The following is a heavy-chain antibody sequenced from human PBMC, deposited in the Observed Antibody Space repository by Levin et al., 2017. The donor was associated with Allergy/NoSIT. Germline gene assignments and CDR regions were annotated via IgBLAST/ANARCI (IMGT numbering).Heavy chain of an antibody. CDR3: AREGGGSYLTNYYFDY. CDR2: IIPIFGTA. D-gene: IGHD1-26*01. V-gene: IGHV1-69*13. Sequence: SVKVSCKASGGTFSSYAISWVRQAPGQGLEWMGGIIPIFGTANYAQKFQGRVTITADESTSTAYMELSSLRSEDTAVYYWAREGGGSYLTNYYFDYWGQGTLVTVSS. CDR1: GGTFSSYA. J-gene: IGHJ4*02.